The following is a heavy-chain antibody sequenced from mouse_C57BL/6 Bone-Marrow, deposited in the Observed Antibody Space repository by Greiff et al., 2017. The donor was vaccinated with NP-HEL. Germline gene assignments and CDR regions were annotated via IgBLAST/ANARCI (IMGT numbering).Heavy chain of an antibody. CDR3: ARVRLRAY. D-gene: IGHD3-2*02. J-gene: IGHJ3*01. CDR2: INPGSGGT. Sequence: VQLQQSGAELVRPGTSVKVSCKASGYAFTNYLIEWVKQRPGQGLEWIGVINPGSGGTNYNEKFKGKATLTADKSSSTAYMQLSSLTSEDSAVYFCARVRLRAYWGQGTLVTVSA. CDR1: GYAFTNYL. V-gene: IGHV1-54*01.